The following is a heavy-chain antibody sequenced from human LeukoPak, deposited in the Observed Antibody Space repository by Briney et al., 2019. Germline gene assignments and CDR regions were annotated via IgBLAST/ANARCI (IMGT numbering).Heavy chain of an antibody. CDR3: ARRRNPDY. CDR2: IYYSGST. J-gene: IGHJ4*02. V-gene: IGHV4-59*08. CDR1: GGSISSYY. Sequence: SETLSLTCTVSGGSISSYYWSWIRQPPGKGLEWIGYIYYSGSTNYNPSLKSRVTISVDTSKNQFSLKLSSVTAADTAVYYCARRRNPDYWGQGTLVTVSS.